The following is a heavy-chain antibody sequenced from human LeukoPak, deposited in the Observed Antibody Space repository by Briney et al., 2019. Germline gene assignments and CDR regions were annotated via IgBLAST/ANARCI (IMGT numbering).Heavy chain of an antibody. CDR3: AKDIDSDILTGYFIDY. V-gene: IGHV3-9*01. CDR2: ISWNSGSI. CDR1: GFTFSSYA. Sequence: PGGSLRLSCAASGFTFSSYAMHWVRQAPGKGLEWVAGISWNSGSIGYADSVKGRFTISRDNAKNSLYLQMNSLRAEDTALYYCAKDIDSDILTGYFIDYWGQGTLVTVSS. J-gene: IGHJ4*02. D-gene: IGHD3-9*01.